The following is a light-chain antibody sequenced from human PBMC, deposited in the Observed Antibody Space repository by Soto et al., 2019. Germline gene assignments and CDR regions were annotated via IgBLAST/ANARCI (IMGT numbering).Light chain of an antibody. V-gene: IGKV1-39*01. Sequence: DIQRTQSPSSLSASVGDRVTITCLASQSISSYLNWYQQKPGKAPKLLIYAASTLQSGVPSRFSGSGSGTDFTLTIASLQPEDIATYHCQQSYGTPLTFGQGTKVDI. J-gene: IGKJ1*01. CDR1: QSISSY. CDR3: QQSYGTPLT. CDR2: AAS.